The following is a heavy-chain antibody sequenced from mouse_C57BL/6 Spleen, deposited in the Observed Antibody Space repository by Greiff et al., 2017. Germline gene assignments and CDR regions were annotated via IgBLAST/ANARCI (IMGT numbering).Heavy chain of an antibody. J-gene: IGHJ1*03. V-gene: IGHV5-4*01. CDR2: ISDGGSYT. Sequence: VATISDGGSYTYYPDNVKGRFTISRDNAKNNLYLQMSHLKSEDTAMYYCARGGDGYYWYFDVWGTGTTVTVSS. D-gene: IGHD2-3*01. CDR3: ARGGDGYYWYFDV.